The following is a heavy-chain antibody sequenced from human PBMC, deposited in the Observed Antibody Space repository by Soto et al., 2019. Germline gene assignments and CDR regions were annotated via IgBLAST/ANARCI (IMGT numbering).Heavy chain of an antibody. D-gene: IGHD1-26*01. Sequence: EVQLVESGGGLVQPGGSLKLSCAASGFTFSDYTMHWVRQASGKGLEWVGRIRSKARNYATTYAASVKGRFTISRDDSKNTAYLQMNSLKIEDTAVYYCTREGAAHDSWGQGTLVTVSS. J-gene: IGHJ4*02. CDR2: IRSKARNYAT. V-gene: IGHV3-73*02. CDR1: GFTFSDYT. CDR3: TREGAAHDS.